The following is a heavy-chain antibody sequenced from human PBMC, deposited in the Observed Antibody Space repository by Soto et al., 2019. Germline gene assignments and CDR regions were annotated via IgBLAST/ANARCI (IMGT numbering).Heavy chain of an antibody. CDR2: IRNKTHSYST. CDR1: GFTFGDLY. D-gene: IGHD3-10*01. CDR3: TREAGSLVWRFGELLYNDY. Sequence: PGGSLRLSCTFSGFTFGDLYVDWVRQAPEKGLEWIGRIRNKTHSYSTTFAASVKGRFTISRDDSKSIAYLQMNSLKTEDTAVYYCTREAGSLVWRFGELLYNDYWGQGTLVTVSS. V-gene: IGHV3-72*01. J-gene: IGHJ4*02.